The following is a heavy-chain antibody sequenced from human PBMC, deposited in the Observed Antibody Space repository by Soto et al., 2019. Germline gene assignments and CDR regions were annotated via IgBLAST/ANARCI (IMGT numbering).Heavy chain of an antibody. CDR2: SRNRVNNFTT. V-gene: IGHV3-72*01. Sequence: EVQLVESGGGLVQAGGSLRLSCAASGFIFSDHYMDWVRQAPGKGLEWVSRSRNRVNNFTTEYAASVKGRFTISRDTTKSLLDLQMNSLRIDDTAVYYCVRIMRGPPPGPRGWTNWIDPWGQGTLVTVFS. CDR1: GFIFSDHY. D-gene: IGHD6-19*01. CDR3: VRIMRGPPPGPRGWTNWIDP. J-gene: IGHJ5*02.